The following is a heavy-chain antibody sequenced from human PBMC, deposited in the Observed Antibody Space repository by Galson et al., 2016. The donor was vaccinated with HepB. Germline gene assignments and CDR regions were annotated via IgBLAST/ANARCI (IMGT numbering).Heavy chain of an antibody. J-gene: IGHJ4*02. Sequence: SLRLSCAVSGFTFNNAWMSWVRQAPGKGLEWVGRIKSKTDGGTTDYAAPVKGRFTISRDDSKNTLYLQMNSLKAEDTAVYYCTRCRTSCSTFDYWGQGTLVTGSS. V-gene: IGHV3-15*01. D-gene: IGHD2-2*01. CDR3: TRCRTSCSTFDY. CDR2: IKSKTDGGTT. CDR1: GFTFNNAW.